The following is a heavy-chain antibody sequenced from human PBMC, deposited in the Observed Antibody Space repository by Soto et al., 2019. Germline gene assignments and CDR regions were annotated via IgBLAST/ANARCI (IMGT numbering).Heavy chain of an antibody. CDR1: DYSISSSKW. Sequence: VQLQESGPGLVKPSDTLSHTCAVSDYSISSSKWWGWIRQAPGKGLEWIGYIYYSGSTYYNPSLKSRVTMSVDTSKNQFSLKLSSVTAVDTAVYYCARKNRVLDAFDIWGQGTMVTVSS. CDR2: IYYSGST. CDR3: ARKNRVLDAFDI. V-gene: IGHV4-28*01. J-gene: IGHJ3*02.